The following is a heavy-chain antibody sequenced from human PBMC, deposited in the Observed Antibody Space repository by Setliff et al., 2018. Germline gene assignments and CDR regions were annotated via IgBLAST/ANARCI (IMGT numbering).Heavy chain of an antibody. Sequence: SETLSLTCTVSGGSIRSYYWNWIRQPPGKGLEWIGYIYYSGSTNYNPSLKSRVTISVDTSKNHFSLKLSSVTTAATAVYYCAGSTVTQVDYWGQGTLVTVSS. V-gene: IGHV4-59*08. D-gene: IGHD4-17*01. CDR1: GGSIRSYY. CDR3: AGSTVTQVDY. CDR2: IYYSGST. J-gene: IGHJ4*02.